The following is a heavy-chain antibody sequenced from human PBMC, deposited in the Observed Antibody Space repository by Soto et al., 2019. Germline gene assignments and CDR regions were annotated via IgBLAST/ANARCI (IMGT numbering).Heavy chain of an antibody. CDR2: ISPYNDNT. V-gene: IGHV1-18*01. Sequence: ASVKVSCKTSGYTFTNYGISWVRQAPGQGLEWMGWISPYNDNTNYAQKFQGRVTVTTDTSTSTAYMELRRLRSDDTAVYYCARVQRKSQILNWFGPWGQGTLVTVSS. J-gene: IGHJ5*02. CDR3: ARVQRKSQILNWFGP. CDR1: GYTFTNYG.